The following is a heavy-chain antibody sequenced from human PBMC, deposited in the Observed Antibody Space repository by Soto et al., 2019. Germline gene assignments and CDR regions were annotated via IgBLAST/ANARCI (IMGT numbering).Heavy chain of an antibody. D-gene: IGHD3-10*01. CDR1: GFTFDYYW. CDR3: ARGDRGGFDL. CDR2: IHSDGTTT. V-gene: IGHV3-74*01. Sequence: EVQLVESGGGLVQPGESLRLSCAASGFTFDYYWMHWVRQAPGKGLVWVSRIHSDGTTTTYADSVKGRFTISRDNARNTGSLQMSSLRVEDTGAYYGARGDRGGFDLWGHGTVVTVSS. J-gene: IGHJ3*01.